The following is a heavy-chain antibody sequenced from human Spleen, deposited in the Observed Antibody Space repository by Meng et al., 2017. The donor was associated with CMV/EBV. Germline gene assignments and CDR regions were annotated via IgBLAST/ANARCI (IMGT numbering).Heavy chain of an antibody. CDR2: INWNGGST. V-gene: IGHV3-20*04. D-gene: IGHD3-3*01. Sequence: GESLKISCAASGFTFDDYGMSWVRQAPGKGLEWVSGINWNGGSTGYADSVKGRFTISRDNSKNTLYLQMNSLRAEDTAVYYCARDWGDGFLEWSMDVWGQGTTVTVSS. CDR1: GFTFDDYG. J-gene: IGHJ6*02. CDR3: ARDWGDGFLEWSMDV.